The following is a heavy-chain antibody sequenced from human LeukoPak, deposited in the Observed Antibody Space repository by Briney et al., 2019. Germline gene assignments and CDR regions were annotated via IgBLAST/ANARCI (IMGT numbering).Heavy chain of an antibody. CDR1: GDSVSSNSAA. CDR2: TYYRSKWYN. Sequence: SQTLSLTCAISGDSVSSNSAAWHWIRQSPSRGLEWLGRTYYRSKWYNDYAVSVKSRITINPDTSKNQFSRQLNSVTPEDTAVYYCARVSHYDSSGPRLDYYYGMDVWGQGTTVTVSS. J-gene: IGHJ6*02. D-gene: IGHD3-22*01. V-gene: IGHV6-1*01. CDR3: ARVSHYDSSGPRLDYYYGMDV.